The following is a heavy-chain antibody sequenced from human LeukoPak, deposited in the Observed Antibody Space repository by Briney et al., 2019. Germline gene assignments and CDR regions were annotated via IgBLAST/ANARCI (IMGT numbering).Heavy chain of an antibody. CDR1: GYTFTNHY. CDR2: INPSGGGT. CDR3: ARERELRPPYFDY. Sequence: ASVKVSCKASGYTFTNHYIHWARQAPGQGLEWMEIINPSGGGTTYAQKFQGRVTMTRDTSTSTVYMDLSSLRSDDTAVYYCARERELRPPYFDYWGQGTLVTVSS. V-gene: IGHV1-46*01. J-gene: IGHJ4*02. D-gene: IGHD1-26*01.